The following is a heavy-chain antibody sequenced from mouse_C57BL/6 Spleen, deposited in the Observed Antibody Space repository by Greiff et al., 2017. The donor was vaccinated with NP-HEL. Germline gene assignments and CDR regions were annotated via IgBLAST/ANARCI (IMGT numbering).Heavy chain of an antibody. CDR1: GYAFSSSW. J-gene: IGHJ4*01. D-gene: IGHD2-5*01. Sequence: LVESGPELVKPGASVKISCKASGYAFSSSWMNWVKQRPGKGLEWIGRIYPGDGDTNYNGKFKGKATLTADKSSSTAYMQLSSLTSEDSAVYFCARYSNYDYYAMDYWGQGTSVTVSS. CDR2: IYPGDGDT. V-gene: IGHV1-82*01. CDR3: ARYSNYDYYAMDY.